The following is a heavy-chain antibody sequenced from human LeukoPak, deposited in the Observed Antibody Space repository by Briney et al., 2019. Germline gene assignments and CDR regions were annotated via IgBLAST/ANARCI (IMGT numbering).Heavy chain of an antibody. CDR1: GGSFCGYY. CDR3: ATVPGTMITTFGGDLDYMDV. V-gene: IGHV4-34*01. Sequence: SETLSLTCAVYGGSFCGYYWSWMPQPPGKGRGWVGEINRSGRAKYNPSLESRVTISVDTSKNQFSLKLSSVISADTAVYYCATVPGTMITTFGGDLDYMDVWGKGTTVTVSS. J-gene: IGHJ6*03. D-gene: IGHD3-16*01. CDR2: INRSGRA.